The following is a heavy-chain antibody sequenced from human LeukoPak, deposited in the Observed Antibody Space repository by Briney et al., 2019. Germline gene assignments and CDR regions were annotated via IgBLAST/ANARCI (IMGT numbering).Heavy chain of an antibody. CDR1: GYTFTDYY. D-gene: IGHD2-8*01. V-gene: IGHV1-2*02. J-gene: IGHJ4*02. CDR3: ARVRSYCTNGVCYWDLDY. Sequence: ASVKVSCKASGYTFTDYYMEWVRQAPGQGLEWMGWINPNSGGTNYAQKFQGRVTMTRDTSISTAYMELSRLRSGDTAVYYCARVRSYCTNGVCYWDLDYWGQGTLVTVSS. CDR2: INPNSGGT.